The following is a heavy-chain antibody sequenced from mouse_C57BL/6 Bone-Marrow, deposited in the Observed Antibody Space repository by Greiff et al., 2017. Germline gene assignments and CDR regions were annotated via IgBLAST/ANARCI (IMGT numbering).Heavy chain of an antibody. V-gene: IGHV1-81*01. D-gene: IGHD1-1*01. Sequence: QVQLKESGAELARPGASVKLSCKASGYTFTSYGIRWVKQRTGQGLEWIGEIYPRSGNTYYNEKFEGKATLTADKSSSTAYRELRCRTSDDSAVYFFPLVGYYGKFSYCGQGTLVTVSA. J-gene: IGHJ3*01. CDR1: GYTFTSYG. CDR2: IYPRSGNT. CDR3: PLVGYYGKFSY.